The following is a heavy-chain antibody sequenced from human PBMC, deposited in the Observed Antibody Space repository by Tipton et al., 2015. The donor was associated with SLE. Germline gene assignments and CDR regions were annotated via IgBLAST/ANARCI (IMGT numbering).Heavy chain of an antibody. D-gene: IGHD2-2*01. CDR1: GGSISPHY. V-gene: IGHV4-59*11. J-gene: IGHJ4*02. Sequence: TLSLTCTVSGGSISPHYWTWIRQPPGKGLEWIGYIHYSGSTDYNPSLKSRVSISADTSKSQFSLKLNSVTAADTAVYYCARSYQGMDWGQGTLVTVSS. CDR3: ARSYQGMD. CDR2: IHYSGST.